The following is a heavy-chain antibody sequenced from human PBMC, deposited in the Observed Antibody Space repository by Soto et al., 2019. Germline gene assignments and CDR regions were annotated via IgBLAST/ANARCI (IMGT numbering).Heavy chain of an antibody. CDR3: SRTESGYSYGVDDF. CDR2: IYPGDSDT. J-gene: IGHJ6*02. D-gene: IGHD5-18*01. V-gene: IGHV5-51*01. Sequence: GESLKISCKGSGYSFTSYWIGWVRQMPGKGLEWMGIIYPGDSDTRYSPSFQGQVTISADKSISTAYLQWSSLKASDTAMYYWSRTESGYSYGVDDFWGQGTTGTGSS. CDR1: GYSFTSYW.